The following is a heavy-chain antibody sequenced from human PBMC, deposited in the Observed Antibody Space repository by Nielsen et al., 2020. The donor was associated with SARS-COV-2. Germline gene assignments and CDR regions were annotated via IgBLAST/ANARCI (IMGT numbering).Heavy chain of an antibody. V-gene: IGHV1-24*01. CDR2: FDPEDGET. Sequence: ASVKVSCTVSGYTLTELSMHWVQQAPGKGLEWMGGFDPEDGETIYAQKFQGRVTMTEDTSTDTAYMELSSLRSEDTAVYYCATVIGSNVLRYFDWAYWGQGTLVTVSS. CDR1: GYTLTELS. J-gene: IGHJ4*02. CDR3: ATVIGSNVLRYFDWAY. D-gene: IGHD3-9*01.